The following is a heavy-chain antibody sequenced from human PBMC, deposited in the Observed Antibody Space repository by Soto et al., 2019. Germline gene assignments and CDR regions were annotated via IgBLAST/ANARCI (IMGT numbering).Heavy chain of an antibody. CDR1: GASISSYY. CDR2: ILYSGST. CDR3: GAAVANDYVPNNYYKDV. D-gene: IGHD4-17*01. Sequence: SETLSHTCSVSGASISSYYWSWIRQPPGKGLEWIGYILYSGSTNYSPSLESRVTRAVDTSKNQDSLKLSSVTAADTAVYYIGAAVANDYVPNNYYKDVWGKGTTVTVSS. V-gene: IGHV4-59*01. J-gene: IGHJ6*03.